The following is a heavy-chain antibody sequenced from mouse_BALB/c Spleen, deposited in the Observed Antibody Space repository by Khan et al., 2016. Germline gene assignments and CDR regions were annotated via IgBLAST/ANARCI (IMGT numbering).Heavy chain of an antibody. V-gene: IGHV3-2*02. Sequence: EVKLLESGPGLVKPSQSLSLTRTVTGYSITSDYAWNWIRQFPGNKLEWMGYIDSSGSTTYNPSLKSRVSITRDTSKNQIFLQLNSVTTEDSSTYYCATPDYLFVYWGQGTLVTVSA. CDR3: ATPDYLFVY. J-gene: IGHJ3*01. CDR1: GYSITSDYA. D-gene: IGHD2-13*01. CDR2: IDSSGST.